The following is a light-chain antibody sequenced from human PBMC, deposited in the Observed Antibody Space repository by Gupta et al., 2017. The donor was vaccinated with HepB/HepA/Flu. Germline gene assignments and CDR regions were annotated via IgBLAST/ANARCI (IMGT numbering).Light chain of an antibody. J-gene: IGKJ2*01. CDR2: DAA. Sequence: DIQMSQSPSALSASLADRAAITCQASQDISASLYWIQQKRGKAAEPMVYDAATQQTGVQSSYRGTGSGTGFAFTLSSRRPEDVAAYYCQCLNNLPPMYTFGQGTKLHI. V-gene: IGKV1-33*01. CDR3: QCLNNLPPMYT. CDR1: QDISAS.